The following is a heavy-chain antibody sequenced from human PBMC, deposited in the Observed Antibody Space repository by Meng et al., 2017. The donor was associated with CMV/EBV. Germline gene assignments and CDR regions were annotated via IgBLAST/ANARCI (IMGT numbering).Heavy chain of an antibody. Sequence: GESLKISCAASGFTFSSYDMHWVRQATGKGLEWVSAIGTAGDTYYPGSLKGRFTISRENAKNSLYLQMNSLRAGDTAVYYCARGTPDITMIVPPVAFDIWGQGTMVTVSS. CDR1: GFTFSSYD. V-gene: IGHV3-13*01. CDR2: IGTAGDT. D-gene: IGHD3-22*01. CDR3: ARGTPDITMIVPPVAFDI. J-gene: IGHJ3*02.